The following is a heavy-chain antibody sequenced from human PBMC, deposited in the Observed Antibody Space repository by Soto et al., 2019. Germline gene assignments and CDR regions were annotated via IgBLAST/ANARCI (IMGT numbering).Heavy chain of an antibody. V-gene: IGHV3-23*01. Sequence: EVQVLESGGGLVQPGGSLRLSCEGSGFTVSSHAMTWIRQAPGKGPEWVSTVTADGGTYYAESVKGRFAMSRDTSENTQYLQMNSLGAEDTAAYYCAPHVSYSGGSCQYDAFAIRGQGTMVTVSS. D-gene: IGHD2-15*01. J-gene: IGHJ3*02. CDR3: APHVSYSGGSCQYDAFAI. CDR2: VTADGGT. CDR1: GFTVSSHA.